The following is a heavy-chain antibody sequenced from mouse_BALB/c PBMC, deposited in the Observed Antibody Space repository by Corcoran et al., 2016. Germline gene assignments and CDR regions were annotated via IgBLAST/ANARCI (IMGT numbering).Heavy chain of an antibody. CDR1: GYTFTSYV. CDR3: AREGRANWDAVAY. D-gene: IGHD4-1*02. CDR2: INPYNDGT. Sequence: EVQLQQSGPELVKPGASVKMSCKASGYTFTSYVMHWVKQKPGQGLEWIGYINPYNDGTKYNEKFKGKATLTSDKASSTAYMELSSLTSEDSAVYYCAREGRANWDAVAYWGQGTLVTVSA. V-gene: IGHV1S136*01. J-gene: IGHJ3*01.